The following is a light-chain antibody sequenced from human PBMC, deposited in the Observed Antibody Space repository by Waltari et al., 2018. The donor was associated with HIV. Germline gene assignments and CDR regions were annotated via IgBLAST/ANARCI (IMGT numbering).Light chain of an antibody. CDR1: SSAVGAYHP. CDR2: EVN. CDR3: SSYTTRSTLV. J-gene: IGLJ2*01. V-gene: IGLV2-14*01. Sequence: QSALTQPASVSGSPGHSLTISCTGTSSAVGAYHPISWFQQHPGKVPKFIIFEVNNRPSGVSNRFSGSKSGNTASLTISGLQAEDEADYYCSSYTTRSTLVFGGGTKLTVL.